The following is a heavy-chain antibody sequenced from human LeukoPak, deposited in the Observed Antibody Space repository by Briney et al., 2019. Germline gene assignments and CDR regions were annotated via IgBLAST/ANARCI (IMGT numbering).Heavy chain of an antibody. J-gene: IGHJ3*02. D-gene: IGHD3-3*01. Sequence: PSETLSLTCTVSGGSISSSSYYWGWIRQPPGKGLEWIGSIYYSGSTYYNPSLKSRVTTSVDTSKNQFSLKLSSVTAADTAVYYCARTIFGVVIIVWAFDIWGQGTMATVSS. CDR3: ARTIFGVVIIVWAFDI. CDR1: GGSISSSSYY. V-gene: IGHV4-39*01. CDR2: IYYSGST.